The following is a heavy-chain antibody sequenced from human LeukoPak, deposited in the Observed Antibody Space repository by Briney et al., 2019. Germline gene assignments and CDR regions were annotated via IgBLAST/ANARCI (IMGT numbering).Heavy chain of an antibody. Sequence: PSETLSLTCTVSGGSISSGGYYWSWIRQHPGKGLEWIGYIYYSGSTYYNPSLKSRVTISVDTSKNQFSLKLSSVTAADTAVYYCARDSSRRNAFDIWGQGTMVTVSS. J-gene: IGHJ3*02. D-gene: IGHD6-13*01. CDR2: IYYSGST. V-gene: IGHV4-31*03. CDR3: ARDSSRRNAFDI. CDR1: GGSISSGGYY.